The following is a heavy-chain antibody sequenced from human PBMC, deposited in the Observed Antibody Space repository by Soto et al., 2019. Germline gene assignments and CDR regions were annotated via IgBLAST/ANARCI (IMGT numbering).Heavy chain of an antibody. D-gene: IGHD3-22*01. CDR2: INHSGST. J-gene: IGHJ4*02. Sequence: SETLSLTCAVYGGSFSGYYWSWIRQPPGKGLEWIGEINHSGSTNYNPSLKSRVTISVDTSKNQFSLKLSSVTAADTAVYYCLISGYDPNNPNPNFDYWGQGTLVTVSS. V-gene: IGHV4-34*01. CDR3: LISGYDPNNPNPNFDY. CDR1: GGSFSGYY.